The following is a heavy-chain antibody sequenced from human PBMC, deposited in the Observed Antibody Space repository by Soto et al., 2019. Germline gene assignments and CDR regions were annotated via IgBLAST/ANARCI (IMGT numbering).Heavy chain of an antibody. CDR3: ARELAAAGSFDY. CDR2: ISTSGSTI. Sequence: GGSLRLSCAASGFTFSRYEMNWVRQAPGKGLEWISYISTSGSTIYYADSVKGRFTISRDNAKNSLYLQMNSLRAEDTAVYYCARELAAAGSFDYWGQGTLVTVS. J-gene: IGHJ4*02. V-gene: IGHV3-48*03. CDR1: GFTFSRYE. D-gene: IGHD6-13*01.